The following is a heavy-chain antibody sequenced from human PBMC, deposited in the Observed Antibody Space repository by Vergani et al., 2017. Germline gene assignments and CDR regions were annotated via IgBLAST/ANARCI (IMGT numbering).Heavy chain of an antibody. CDR3: ARDLSYSTAWPFFDS. CDR2: IKSDGSIT. V-gene: IGHV3-74*01. D-gene: IGHD4-11*01. Sequence: EVQLVESGGGLIHPGGSLRLSCEGSGFSFSGYWMHWVRQSPEKGLVWVSRIKSDGSITNYADSVKGRFTISRDSSKTLYLQMDSLRVEDTAMYFCARDLSYSTAWPFFDSRGQGTLVTVSS. CDR1: GFSFSGYW. J-gene: IGHJ4*02.